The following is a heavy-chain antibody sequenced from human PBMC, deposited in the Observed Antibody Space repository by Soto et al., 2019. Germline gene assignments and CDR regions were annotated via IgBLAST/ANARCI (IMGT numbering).Heavy chain of an antibody. V-gene: IGHV1-69*01. CDR3: ARSRNVAEFNDYGGNYHGFDI. CDR1: GGSVNSHA. J-gene: IGHJ3*02. D-gene: IGHD4-17*01. CDR2: IIPMFGTP. Sequence: QVQLEQSGAEVKKAGSSVKVSCKAFGGSVNSHAISWVRQAPGQGLEWMGGIIPMFGTPTYAQRFQAGVTISADESTSTVYLDLSGLRSEDTAMYYCARSRNVAEFNDYGGNYHGFDIWGQGTMVTVSS.